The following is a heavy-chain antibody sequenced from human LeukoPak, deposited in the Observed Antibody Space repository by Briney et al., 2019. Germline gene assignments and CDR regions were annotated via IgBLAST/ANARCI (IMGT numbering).Heavy chain of an antibody. Sequence: PSETLSLTCAVYGGSFSGYYWSWIRQPPGKGLEWIGEINHSGSTNYNPSLKSRVTISVDTSKNQFSLKLSSVTAADTAVYYCARRIPFYDFWSGYGGPFDYWGQGTLVTVSS. CDR2: INHSGST. V-gene: IGHV4-34*01. D-gene: IGHD3-3*01. CDR1: GGSFSGYY. CDR3: ARRIPFYDFWSGYGGPFDY. J-gene: IGHJ4*02.